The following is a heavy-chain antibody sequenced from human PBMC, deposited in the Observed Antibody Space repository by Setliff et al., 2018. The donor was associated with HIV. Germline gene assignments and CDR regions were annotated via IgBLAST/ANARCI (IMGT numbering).Heavy chain of an antibody. CDR1: GYRFTSYY. Sequence: GASVKVSCKASGYRFTSYYIHWVRQAPGQGLEWMGIINPSGGTINYSQKFQGRVTMTRDTSTSTVYMELSSLRSEDTAVYYCARLKSPTPYYYYGMDVWGQGTTVTVSS. CDR3: ARLKSPTPYYYYGMDV. V-gene: IGHV1-46*01. CDR2: INPSGGTI. J-gene: IGHJ6*02. D-gene: IGHD4-4*01.